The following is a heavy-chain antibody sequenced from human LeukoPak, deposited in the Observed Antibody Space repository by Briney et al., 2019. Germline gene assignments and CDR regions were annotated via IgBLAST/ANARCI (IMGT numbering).Heavy chain of an antibody. J-gene: IGHJ4*02. CDR3: AKALKRPSGNYFGSCLEY. CDR1: GFSFSSYA. V-gene: IGHV3-23*01. Sequence: GGSLRLSCAASGFSFSSYALTWVRQAPGKGLEWVSSISGSGGSTYDADSVKGRFTISRDNSKNMLFLQMNSLRAEDTAVYYCAKALKRPSGNYFGSCLEYWGQGTLVTVSS. CDR2: ISGSGGST. D-gene: IGHD1-26*01.